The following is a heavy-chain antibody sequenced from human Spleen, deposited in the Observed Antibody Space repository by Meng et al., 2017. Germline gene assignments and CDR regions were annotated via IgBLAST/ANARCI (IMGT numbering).Heavy chain of an antibody. Sequence: GESLKISCEGSGFTFSNVWMTWVRQVSGKRLEWVGRIKSKPDGETTDYAAPVKGRFAISRDDANSVLYLQMSSLKTEDTGVYFCTTDGSGTYYHGMDVWGQGTTVTVSS. J-gene: IGHJ6*02. D-gene: IGHD3-10*01. V-gene: IGHV3-15*01. CDR1: GFTFSNVW. CDR3: TTDGSGTYYHGMDV. CDR2: IKSKPDGETT.